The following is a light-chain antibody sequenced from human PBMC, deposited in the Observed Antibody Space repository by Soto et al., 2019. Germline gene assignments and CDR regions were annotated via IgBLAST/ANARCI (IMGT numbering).Light chain of an antibody. V-gene: IGKV3-15*01. J-gene: IGKJ5*01. CDR2: DAS. CDR1: QSVSSSY. CDR3: QQYHNWPIT. Sequence: QSPGALSLSQGERATLSCRASQSVSSSYLAWYQQKPGQAPRLLISDASNRAAGIPARFSGSGSGTEFTLTISSLQSEDFAVYYCQQYHNWPITFGQGTRLAIK.